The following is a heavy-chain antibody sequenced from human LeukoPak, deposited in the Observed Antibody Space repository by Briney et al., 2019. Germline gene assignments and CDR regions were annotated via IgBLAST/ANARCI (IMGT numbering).Heavy chain of an antibody. CDR1: GFTFSSYG. CDR2: IWYDGSNK. Sequence: PGRSMRLSCAASGFTFSSYGMHWVRQAPGKGLEWVAVIWYDGSNKYYADSVKGRFTISRDNSKNTLYLQMNSLRAEDTAVYYCAKVSGYSSSWYRNYYYMGVWGKGTTVTVSS. V-gene: IGHV3-33*06. D-gene: IGHD6-13*01. CDR3: AKVSGYSSSWYRNYYYMGV. J-gene: IGHJ6*03.